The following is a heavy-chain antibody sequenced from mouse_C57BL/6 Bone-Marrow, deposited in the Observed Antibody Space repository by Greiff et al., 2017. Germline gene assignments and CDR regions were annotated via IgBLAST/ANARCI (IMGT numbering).Heavy chain of an antibody. CDR3: TTHGSSYGGAMDY. J-gene: IGHJ4*01. CDR2: IVPENGDT. D-gene: IGHD1-1*01. Sequence: VQLKESGAELVRPGASVKLSCTASGFNIKDDYMHWVKQRPEQGLEWIGWIVPENGDTEYASKFQGKATITADTSSNTAYLQLSSLTAEDTAVYYCTTHGSSYGGAMDYWGQGTSVTVSS. CDR1: GFNIKDDY. V-gene: IGHV14-4*01.